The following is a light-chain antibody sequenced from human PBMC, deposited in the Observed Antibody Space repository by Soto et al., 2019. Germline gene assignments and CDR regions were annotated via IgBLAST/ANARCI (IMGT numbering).Light chain of an antibody. Sequence: EIVLTQSPGSLSLSPGDRATLSCRASQSVTSDFLAWYQHKPGQAPRLLIYGASSRATGIPDRFTGSGSGIDFTLTISRLEPEDFALYYCHNYGHGRDTFCQGTKLEIK. J-gene: IGKJ2*01. V-gene: IGKV3-20*01. CDR3: HNYGHGRDT. CDR1: QSVTSDF. CDR2: GAS.